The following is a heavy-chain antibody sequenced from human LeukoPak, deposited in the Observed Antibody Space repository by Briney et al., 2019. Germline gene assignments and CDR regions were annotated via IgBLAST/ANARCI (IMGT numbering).Heavy chain of an antibody. CDR3: ASYPAGYCSSTSCYCGSSADDY. CDR2: ISYDGSNK. CDR1: GFTFSSYA. V-gene: IGHV3-30-3*01. Sequence: GGSLRLSCAASGFTFSSYAMHWVRQAPGKGLEWVAVISYDGSNKYYADSVKGRFTISRDNSKNTLYLQMNSLRAEDTAVYYCASYPAGYCSSTSCYCGSSADDYWGQGNLVNVSS. J-gene: IGHJ4*02. D-gene: IGHD2-2*01.